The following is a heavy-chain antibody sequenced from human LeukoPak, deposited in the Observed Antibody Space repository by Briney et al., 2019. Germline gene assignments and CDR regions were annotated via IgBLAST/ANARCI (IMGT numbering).Heavy chain of an antibody. CDR1: GFTVSHNY. V-gene: IGHV3-66*01. CDR2: IYSGGST. Sequence: PGGSLRLSCAASGFTVSHNYMSWVRQAPGKGLEWVSVIYSGGSTNYADSVKGRFTISRDNSKNTLYLQMNSLRAEDTAVYYCARGERSAAGDYWGQGTLVTVSS. D-gene: IGHD6-13*01. J-gene: IGHJ4*02. CDR3: ARGERSAAGDY.